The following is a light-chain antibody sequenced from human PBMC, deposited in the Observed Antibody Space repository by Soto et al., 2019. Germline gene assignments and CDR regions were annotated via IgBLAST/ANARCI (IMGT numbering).Light chain of an antibody. CDR2: KAS. Sequence: DIQMTQSPSTLSASVGDRVTITCRASQSISSWLAWYQQKPGKAPKLLIYKASSLESGVPSRFSGSGSGTAFSLTISSLQPDDFATDYGQQYNSYPLFGQGTKVEIK. CDR3: QQYNSYPL. V-gene: IGKV1-5*03. J-gene: IGKJ1*01. CDR1: QSISSW.